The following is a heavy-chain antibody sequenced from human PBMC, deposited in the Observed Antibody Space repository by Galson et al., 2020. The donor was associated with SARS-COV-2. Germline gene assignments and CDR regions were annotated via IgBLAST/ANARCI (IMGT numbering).Heavy chain of an antibody. V-gene: IGHV1-69*01. J-gene: IGHJ6*02. CDR2: IIPIFGTA. Sequence: QISCKASGTTFSSYDINWVRQAPVQGLEWMGGIIPIFGTANYAQKFQGRVTITADESTSTAYMELSSLRSEDTAVYYCANTRTYGGSLYGLDVWGQGTTVTVSS. D-gene: IGHD4-17*01. CDR1: GTTFSSYD. CDR3: ANTRTYGGSLYGLDV.